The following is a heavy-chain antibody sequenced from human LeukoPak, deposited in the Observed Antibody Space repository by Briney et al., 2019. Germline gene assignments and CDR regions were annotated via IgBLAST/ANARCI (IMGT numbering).Heavy chain of an antibody. Sequence: PSETLSLTCTVSGGSISSYYWSWIRQPPGKGLEWIGYIYYSGSTNYNPSLKSRVTISVDTSKNQFSLKLSSVTAADTAVYYCARHDILTGWREFDYWGQGTLVTVSS. CDR2: IYYSGST. CDR1: GGSISSYY. V-gene: IGHV4-59*08. D-gene: IGHD3-9*01. CDR3: ARHDILTGWREFDY. J-gene: IGHJ4*02.